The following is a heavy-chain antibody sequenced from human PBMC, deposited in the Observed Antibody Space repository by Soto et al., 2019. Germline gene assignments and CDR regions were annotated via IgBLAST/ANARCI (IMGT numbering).Heavy chain of an antibody. CDR2: ISSSSSYI. V-gene: IGHV3-21*01. J-gene: IGHJ6*02. Sequence: PGGSLRLSCAASGFTFSSYSMNWVRQAPGKGLEWVSSISSSSSYIYYADSVKGRFTISRDNAKNSLYLQMNSLRAEDTAVYYCAKIQRGPKDRCYGMYGWGQGTTVTVSS. CDR1: GFTFSSYS. D-gene: IGHD5-18*01. CDR3: AKIQRGPKDRCYGMYG.